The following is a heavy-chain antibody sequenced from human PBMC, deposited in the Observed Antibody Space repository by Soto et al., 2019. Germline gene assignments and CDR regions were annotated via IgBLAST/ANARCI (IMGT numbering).Heavy chain of an antibody. J-gene: IGHJ5*02. CDR1: GGSISSSDFY. V-gene: IGHV4-39*01. D-gene: IGHD3-22*01. CDR2: MYYSGTT. CDR3: AVVDSTGNWFDP. Sequence: QLQLQESGPGLVKPSGTLSLTCTVSGGSISSSDFYWGWLRQPPGKGLDFIGSMYYSGTTYYNPSLKNRITISVDTSKNQFSLKLISVTAADTAVYYCAVVDSTGNWFDPWGQGALVTVSS.